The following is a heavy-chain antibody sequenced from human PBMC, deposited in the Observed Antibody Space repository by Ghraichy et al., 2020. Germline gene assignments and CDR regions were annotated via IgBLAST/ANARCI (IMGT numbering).Heavy chain of an antibody. CDR1: GFTFSSYV. J-gene: IGHJ5*02. CDR3: TRSMWLPNWFDP. V-gene: IGHV3-33*01. D-gene: IGHD2/OR15-2a*01. CDR2: IYYDGNNK. Sequence: GGSLRLSCAASGFTFSSYVMHWVRQAPGMGLEWVALIYYDGNNKYYADSVKGRFTISRDNSQNTLYLQLNNLRAEDTAVYYCTRSMWLPNWFDPWGQGTLVTVSS.